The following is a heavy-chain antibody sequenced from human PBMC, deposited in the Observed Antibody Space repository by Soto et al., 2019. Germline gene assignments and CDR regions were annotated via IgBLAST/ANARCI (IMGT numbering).Heavy chain of an antibody. Sequence: GGSLRLSCAASGFTFSSYWMHWVRQAPGKGLVWVSRINSDGSSTSYADSVKGRFTISRDNAKNTLYLQMNSLRAEDTAVYYCARIANYYGSGSYYNERYYYYYYMDVWGKGTTVTVSS. CDR1: GFTFSSYW. J-gene: IGHJ6*03. CDR3: ARIANYYGSGSYYNERYYYYYYMDV. CDR2: INSDGSST. D-gene: IGHD3-10*01. V-gene: IGHV3-74*01.